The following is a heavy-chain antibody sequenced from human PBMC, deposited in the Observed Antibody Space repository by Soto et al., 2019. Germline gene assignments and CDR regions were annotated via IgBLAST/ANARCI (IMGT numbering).Heavy chain of an antibody. CDR2: INTDNGAT. CDR1: GYSFTSYS. V-gene: IGHV1-2*02. J-gene: IGHJ1*01. D-gene: IGHD3-22*01. Sequence: ASVKVSCKASGYSFTSYSIQWVRQAPAQELEAMGWINTDNGATKSAQKFQGSVTMTRDTSISTAHMDLISLRSDDTAVYFCVRGLNYYDSSGNKRGQGTLVRVSS. CDR3: VRGLNYYDSSGNK.